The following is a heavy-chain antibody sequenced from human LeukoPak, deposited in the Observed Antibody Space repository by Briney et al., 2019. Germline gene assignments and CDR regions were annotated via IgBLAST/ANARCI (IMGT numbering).Heavy chain of an antibody. J-gene: IGHJ4*02. D-gene: IGHD1-26*01. Sequence: GGSLRLSRAASGFTFSSYSMNWVRQAPGKGLEWVSYISSSSSTIYYADSVKGRFTISRDNAKNSLYLQMNSLRAEDTAVYYCARDSEELAFDYWGQGTLVTVSS. CDR3: ARDSEELAFDY. V-gene: IGHV3-48*04. CDR2: ISSSSSTI. CDR1: GFTFSSYS.